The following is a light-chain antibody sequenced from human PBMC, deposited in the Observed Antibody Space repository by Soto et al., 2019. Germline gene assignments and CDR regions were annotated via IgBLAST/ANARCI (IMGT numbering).Light chain of an antibody. CDR1: SSDVGGYNY. J-gene: IGLJ2*01. Sequence: QSVLTQPASVSGSPGQSITISCTGTSSDVGGYNYVSWYQQHPGKAPKLMIYDVSNRPSGVSNRFSGSKSGNTASLTISGLQDEDEADYCCSSYTSSSTVVFGGGTKVTVL. V-gene: IGLV2-14*01. CDR3: SSYTSSSTVV. CDR2: DVS.